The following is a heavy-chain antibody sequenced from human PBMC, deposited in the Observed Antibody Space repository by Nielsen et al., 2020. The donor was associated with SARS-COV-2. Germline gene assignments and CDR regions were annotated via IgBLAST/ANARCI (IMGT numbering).Heavy chain of an antibody. J-gene: IGHJ4*01. V-gene: IGHV4-34*01. Sequence: SETLSLTCAVYGGSFGGYYWSWIRQPPGKGLEWIGEVNYRGGTNYNPSLKSRVTISMDASKNQFSLKVTSVTAADTAVYYCATSSGAGGVIVNYWGQGTLVTVSS. CDR3: ATSSGAGGVIVNY. CDR1: GGSFGGYY. CDR2: VNYRGGT. D-gene: IGHD3-16*02.